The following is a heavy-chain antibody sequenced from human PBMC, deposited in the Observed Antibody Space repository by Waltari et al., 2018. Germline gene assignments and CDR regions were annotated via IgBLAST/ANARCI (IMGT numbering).Heavy chain of an antibody. CDR3: ARDAMVYLGDLSWFDP. D-gene: IGHD3-10*01. CDR2: IYNTGTT. V-gene: IGHV4-4*07. CDR1: GDSISSYF. J-gene: IGHJ5*02. Sequence: QVQVQESGPGLVKPSETLSLTCTVSGDSISSYFWNWIRQPAGKGLEWIGRIYNTGTTSYNPSLSSRVTMSVDTSKNQISLKLASVTAADTAMYYCARDAMVYLGDLSWFDPWGQGTLVTVSS.